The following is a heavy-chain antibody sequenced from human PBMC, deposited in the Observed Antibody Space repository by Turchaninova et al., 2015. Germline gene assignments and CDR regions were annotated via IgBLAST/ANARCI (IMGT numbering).Heavy chain of an antibody. D-gene: IGHD4-17*01. CDR3: ASDGDYDPFDI. CDR2: ISAYNGNT. Sequence: QVQLVQSGAEVKKPGDSVKVSCKASGYTFHSYGIRWVPQAPGQGLEWMGWISAYNGNTNYEQKLQGRVTMTTDTSTSTAYMELRSLRSDDTAVYYCASDGDYDPFDIWGQGTMVTVSS. J-gene: IGHJ3*02. CDR1: GYTFHSYG. V-gene: IGHV1-18*01.